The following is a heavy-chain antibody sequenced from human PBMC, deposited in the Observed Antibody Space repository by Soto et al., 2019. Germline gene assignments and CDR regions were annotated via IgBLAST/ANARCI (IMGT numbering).Heavy chain of an antibody. CDR1: GGSVSNGGYY. J-gene: IGHJ4*02. CDR3: AREAYYYDSSFDY. V-gene: IGHV4-30-4*01. Sequence: PSVTRRLTWTGFGGSVSNGGYYRIWIRKPPGKGLEWIGYIYYSGSTYYNPSLKSRVTISVDTSKNQFSLKLSSVTAADTAVYYCAREAYYYDSSFDYWGQGTLVTVSS. CDR2: IYYSGST. D-gene: IGHD3-22*01.